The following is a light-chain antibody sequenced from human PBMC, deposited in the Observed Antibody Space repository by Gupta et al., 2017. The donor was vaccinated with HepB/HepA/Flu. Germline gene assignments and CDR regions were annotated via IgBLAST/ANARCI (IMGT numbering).Light chain of an antibody. J-gene: IGLJ2*01. Sequence: QSALTQPPSVSGSPGPSVPISCTGSSSDVGSYKHVSWYQQPPGTAPKVMIYEVSNRPSGVPDRFSGSKSGNTASLTISGLQAEDEADYYCSSYTTTSTVIFGGGTKLTVL. CDR2: EVS. CDR3: SSYTTTSTVI. CDR1: SSDVGSYKH. V-gene: IGLV2-18*02.